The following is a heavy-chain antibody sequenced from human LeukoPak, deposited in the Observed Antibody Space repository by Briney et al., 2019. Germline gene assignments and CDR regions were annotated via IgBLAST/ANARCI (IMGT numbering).Heavy chain of an antibody. CDR2: ISYDGSTK. CDR3: ARDWFHAIDY. CDR1: GFTFSSYA. D-gene: IGHD2/OR15-2a*01. J-gene: IGHJ4*02. Sequence: PGGSLRLSSAASGFTFSSYAIHWVRQAPGKGLEWVALISYDGSTKYSTDSVKGRFTISRDNAKNTLYLQMNSLRAEDTAVYYCARDWFHAIDYWGQGTLVTVSS. V-gene: IGHV3-30*04.